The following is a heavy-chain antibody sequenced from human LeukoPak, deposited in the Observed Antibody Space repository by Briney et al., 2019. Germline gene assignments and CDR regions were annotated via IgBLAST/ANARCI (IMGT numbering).Heavy chain of an antibody. CDR1: GYTFTSYG. CDR2: ISAYNGNT. D-gene: IGHD4-11*01. V-gene: IGHV1-18*01. Sequence: ASVKVSCKASGYTFTSYGISWVRQAPGQGLEWMGWISAYNGNTNYAQKLQGRVTMTTDTSTSTAYMELRSLRSDDTAVYYCARDRSTTVTTVGYNWFDPWGQGTLVTVSS. J-gene: IGHJ5*02. CDR3: ARDRSTTVTTVGYNWFDP.